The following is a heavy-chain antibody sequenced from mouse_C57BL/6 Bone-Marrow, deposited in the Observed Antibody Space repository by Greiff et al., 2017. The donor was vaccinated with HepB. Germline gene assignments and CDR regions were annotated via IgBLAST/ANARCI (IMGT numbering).Heavy chain of an antibody. Sequence: EVHLVESGGGLVKPGGSLKLSCAASGFTFSDYGMHWVRQAPEKGLEWVAYISSGSSTIYYADTVKGRFTISRDNAKNTLFLQMTSLRSEDTAMYYCARKTGPFFDYWGQGTTLTVSS. CDR2: ISSGSSTI. D-gene: IGHD4-1*01. V-gene: IGHV5-17*01. J-gene: IGHJ2*01. CDR3: ARKTGPFFDY. CDR1: GFTFSDYG.